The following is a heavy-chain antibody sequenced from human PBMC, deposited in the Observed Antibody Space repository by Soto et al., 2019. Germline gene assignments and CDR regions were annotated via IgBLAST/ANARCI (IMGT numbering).Heavy chain of an antibody. D-gene: IGHD1-26*01. CDR3: ARVLDYRKGDISHFDF. CDR2: IIPFVAGP. J-gene: IGHJ4*02. CDR1: GATFSNYH. V-gene: IGHV1-69*01. Sequence: QVQLVRSGAEVKKPGSSVKVSCKASGATFSNYHFSWVRQGPGQGLEWMGGIIPFVAGPTYAQKFQGRGTITPDASTTTVSMELSSLRSADTAVYYCARVLDYRKGDISHFDFWGQETLVSVSS.